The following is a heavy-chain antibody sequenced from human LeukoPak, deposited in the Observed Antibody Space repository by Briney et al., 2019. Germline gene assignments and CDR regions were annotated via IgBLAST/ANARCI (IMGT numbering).Heavy chain of an antibody. Sequence: PSETLSLTCTVSGGSISSCGYYWSWIRQHPGKGLEWIGYIYYSGSTYYNPSLKSRVTISVDTSKNQFSLKLSSVTAADTAVYYCARYSSSWYSAGIDPWGQGTLVTVSS. J-gene: IGHJ5*02. CDR1: GGSISSCGYY. CDR2: IYYSGST. D-gene: IGHD6-13*01. CDR3: ARYSSSWYSAGIDP. V-gene: IGHV4-31*03.